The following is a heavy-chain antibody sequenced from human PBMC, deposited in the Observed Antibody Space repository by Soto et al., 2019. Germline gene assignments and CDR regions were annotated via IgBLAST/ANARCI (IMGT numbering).Heavy chain of an antibody. CDR2: ILHDGSAE. D-gene: IGHD4-4*01. CDR1: GFTFTNYD. V-gene: IGHV3-30*03. Sequence: PGGSLRLSCAASGFTFTNYDMHWVRQAPGRGLEWMALILHDGSAEYYADSVKGRFTISRDNSKNPLYLQMNGLRAEDTAVYYCARSRDGYSFYFYYGMDGWGQGTTVTVSS. J-gene: IGHJ6*02. CDR3: ARSRDGYSFYFYYGMDG.